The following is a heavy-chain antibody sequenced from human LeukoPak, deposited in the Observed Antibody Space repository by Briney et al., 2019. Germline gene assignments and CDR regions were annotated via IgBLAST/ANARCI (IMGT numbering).Heavy chain of an antibody. CDR3: ARDKIVGATIFDY. D-gene: IGHD1-26*01. V-gene: IGHV3-7*01. Sequence: GGSLRLSCAASGMTFSSHWMTWVRQTPGKGLEWLATIKSDGSETYYLDSVKGRFTISRDNAKNSLYLQMNSLRAEDTAVYYCARDKIVGATIFDYWGQGTLVTVSS. CDR1: GMTFSSHW. J-gene: IGHJ4*02. CDR2: IKSDGSET.